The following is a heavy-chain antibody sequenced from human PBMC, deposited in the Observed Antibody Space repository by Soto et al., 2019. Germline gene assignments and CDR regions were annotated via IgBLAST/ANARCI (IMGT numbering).Heavy chain of an antibody. Sequence: QVQLVQSGAEVKKPGASVRVSCKASGYTFTSYAIHWVRQAPGQRLEWMGWINAGNGNTKYSQKFQDRVTITRDTSASTAYMELSSLRSEDTAVYYCARDLGGWPDYWGQGTLVTVSS. J-gene: IGHJ4*02. V-gene: IGHV1-3*01. CDR2: INAGNGNT. CDR1: GYTFTSYA. D-gene: IGHD6-19*01. CDR3: ARDLGGWPDY.